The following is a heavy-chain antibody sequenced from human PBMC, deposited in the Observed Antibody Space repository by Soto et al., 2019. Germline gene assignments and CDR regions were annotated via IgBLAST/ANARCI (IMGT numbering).Heavy chain of an antibody. J-gene: IGHJ6*02. CDR2: ISYDGSNK. Sequence: QVQLVESGGGVVQPGRSLRLSCAASGFTFSSYAMHWVRQAPGKGLEWVAVISYDGSNKYYADSVKGRFTISRDNSKNTLYLQMNSLRAEDTAVYYCARDIAAAASYYYGMDVWGQGTTVTVSS. CDR1: GFTFSSYA. CDR3: ARDIAAAASYYYGMDV. D-gene: IGHD6-13*01. V-gene: IGHV3-30-3*01.